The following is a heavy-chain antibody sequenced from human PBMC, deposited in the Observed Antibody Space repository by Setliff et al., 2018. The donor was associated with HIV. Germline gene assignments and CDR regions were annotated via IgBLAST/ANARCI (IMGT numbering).Heavy chain of an antibody. Sequence: GASAKVSCKASGGTFSLYAINWVRQAPGQGLEWMGGIIPIFNTANYAQKFQGRVTITADGSTSTAYMELNSLRFEDTATYYCARDQATGYEKVWFSWIDPRGQGTLVTVSS. CDR1: GGTFSLYA. D-gene: IGHD5-12*01. CDR3: ARDQATGYEKVWFSWIDP. V-gene: IGHV1-69*13. CDR2: IIPIFNTA. J-gene: IGHJ5*02.